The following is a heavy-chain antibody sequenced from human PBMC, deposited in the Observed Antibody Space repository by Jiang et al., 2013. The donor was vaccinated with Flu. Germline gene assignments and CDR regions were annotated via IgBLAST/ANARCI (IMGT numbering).Heavy chain of an antibody. CDR3: ARRQLGLVGVTFDY. CDR2: IYPGDSDT. J-gene: IGHJ4*02. D-gene: IGHD1-26*01. V-gene: IGHV5-51*01. Sequence: QMPGKGLEWMGIIYPGDSDTKYSPSFQGQVSISADKSISTAYLQWSSLKASDTAMYYCARRQLGLVGVTFDYWGQGTLVTVSS.